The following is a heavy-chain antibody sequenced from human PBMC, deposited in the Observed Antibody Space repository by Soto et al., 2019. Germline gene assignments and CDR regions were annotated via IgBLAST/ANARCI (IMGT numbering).Heavy chain of an antibody. J-gene: IGHJ4*02. Sequence: GSLRLSCAASGFTFTNYAMSWVRQAPGKGLEWVSAISGTGGSTYYADSVKGRFTVSRDNSKNTLFLQVNSLRAEDTAVYYCAKNLVSSAEPHFDYWGLGTLVTVSS. D-gene: IGHD6-25*01. CDR3: AKNLVSSAEPHFDY. CDR1: GFTFTNYA. V-gene: IGHV3-23*01. CDR2: ISGTGGST.